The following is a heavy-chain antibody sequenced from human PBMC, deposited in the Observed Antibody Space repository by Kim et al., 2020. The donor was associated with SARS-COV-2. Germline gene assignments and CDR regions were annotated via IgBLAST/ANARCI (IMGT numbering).Heavy chain of an antibody. V-gene: IGHV1-2*06. CDR2: INPNSGGT. CDR3: ASNARDWSNAYYV. D-gene: IGHD3-16*01. CDR1: GYTFTAYY. J-gene: IGHJ4*02. Sequence: ASVKVSCKASGYTFTAYYVHWVRQAPGQGLEWMGRINPNSGGTNYAQKFHGRVTMTRDTSISTAYMELSRLRSDDTAVYYCASNARDWSNAYYVWGQGTLVTVSS.